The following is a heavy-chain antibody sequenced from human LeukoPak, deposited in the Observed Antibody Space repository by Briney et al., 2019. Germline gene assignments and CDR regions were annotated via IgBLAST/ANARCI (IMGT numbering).Heavy chain of an antibody. J-gene: IGHJ4*02. D-gene: IGHD6-13*01. CDR3: ARGRYGSSWSRFDY. V-gene: IGHV4-59*01. CDR2: IYYSGST. CDR1: GGSINSDY. Sequence: PSETLSLTCTVSGGSINSDYWSWIRQPPGKGLEWIGYIYYSGSTNYNLSLKSRVTISVDTSKNQFSLKLSSVTAADTAVHYCARGRYGSSWSRFDYWGQGTLVTVSS.